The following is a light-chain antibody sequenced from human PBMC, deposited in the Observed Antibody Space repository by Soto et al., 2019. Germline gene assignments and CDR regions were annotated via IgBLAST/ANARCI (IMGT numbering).Light chain of an antibody. Sequence: EMVLTQSPATLSLSPWEIATLSCRARQSGSSYLAWYHQKPGQAPRLLIYDASNRATRIPARFSRSGSGTGFTLTIRSLEPEGFAVDYCQQRRDWPLTCGGGTKVEIK. CDR3: QQRRDWPLT. J-gene: IGKJ4*02. V-gene: IGKV3-11*01. CDR1: QSGSSY. CDR2: DAS.